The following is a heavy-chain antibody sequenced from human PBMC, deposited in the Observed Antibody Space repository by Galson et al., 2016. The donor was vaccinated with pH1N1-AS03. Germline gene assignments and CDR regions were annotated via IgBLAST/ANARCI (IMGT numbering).Heavy chain of an antibody. CDR2: ISGSRDRI. J-gene: IGHJ4*02. Sequence: SLRLSCAASGFTFSDYAMSWVRQAPGKGLEWVSAISGSRDRIYYIDVVKGRFTTSRDNFKNILYLQMNSLRAEDTAVYFCAREQKGTRGWYTVDYGGQGTVVTVSS. CDR1: GFTFSDYA. D-gene: IGHD6-19*01. CDR3: AREQKGTRGWYTVDY. V-gene: IGHV3-23*01.